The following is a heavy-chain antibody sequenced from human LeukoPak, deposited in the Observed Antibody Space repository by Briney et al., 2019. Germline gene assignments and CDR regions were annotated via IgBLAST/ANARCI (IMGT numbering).Heavy chain of an antibody. CDR3: AKDRGGGSGWPYYYYYYGMDV. Sequence: GGSLRLSCAASGFTFSSYALSWVRQAPGKGLEWVSAISGSGGSTYYADSVKGRFTISRDNSKNTLYLQMNSLRAEDTAVYYCAKDRGGGSGWPYYYYYYGMDVWGKGTTVTVSS. D-gene: IGHD6-19*01. J-gene: IGHJ6*04. V-gene: IGHV3-23*01. CDR2: ISGSGGST. CDR1: GFTFSSYA.